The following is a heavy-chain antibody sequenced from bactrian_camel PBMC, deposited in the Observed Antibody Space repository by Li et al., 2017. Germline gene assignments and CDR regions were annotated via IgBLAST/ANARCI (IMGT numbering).Heavy chain of an antibody. CDR1: GFTFDDTD. D-gene: IGHD3*01. V-gene: IGHV3S66*01. Sequence: VQLVESGGGSMQTGGSLRLSCTASGFTFDDTDMGWYRQAPGNELELVSTFSSDGKIYYADSVKGRFTISQDNAKNTVYLQMHSLKSEDTAIYYCAAGRSLGLWRGAARYAMDSWGKGTQVTVS. J-gene: IGHJ7*01. CDR2: FSSDGKI.